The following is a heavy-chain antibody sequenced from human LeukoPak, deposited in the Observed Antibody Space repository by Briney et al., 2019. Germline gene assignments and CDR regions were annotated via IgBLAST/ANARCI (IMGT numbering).Heavy chain of an antibody. D-gene: IGHD4-11*01. CDR2: ISACNGNT. CDR1: GYTFTSYG. CDR3: ARDSDSNYLYYYYGMDV. J-gene: IGHJ6*02. V-gene: IGHV1-18*01. Sequence: ASVNVSFKASGYTFTSYGISWVRQAPGQGLEWMGWISACNGNTNYAQKLQGRVTMTTDTSTSTAYMELRSLRSGDTAVYYCARDSDSNYLYYYYGMDVWGQGTTVTVSS.